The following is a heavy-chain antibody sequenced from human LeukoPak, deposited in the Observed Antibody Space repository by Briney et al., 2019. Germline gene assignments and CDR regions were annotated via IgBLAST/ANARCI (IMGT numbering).Heavy chain of an antibody. J-gene: IGHJ6*02. CDR3: ARRAIAAVNGMDV. D-gene: IGHD6-13*01. CDR2: IYPGDSDT. V-gene: IGHV5-51*01. Sequence: GESLKISCKGSGCSFTSYWIGWVRQMPGKGLEWMGIIYPGDSDTRYSPSFQGQVTISADKSISTAYLQWSSLKASDTAMYYCARRAIAAVNGMDVWGQGTTVTVSS. CDR1: GCSFTSYW.